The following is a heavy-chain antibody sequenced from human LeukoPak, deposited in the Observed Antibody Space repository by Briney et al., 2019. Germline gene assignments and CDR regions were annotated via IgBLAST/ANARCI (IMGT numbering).Heavy chain of an antibody. CDR2: INPNSGGT. J-gene: IGHJ4*02. V-gene: IGHV1-2*02. D-gene: IGHD3-10*01. CDR3: ARTTFYHDSGSYYFIDY. CDR1: GSTFIGYS. Sequence: GASVKVSCKASGSTFIGYSMHWVRQAPGQGLEWMGWINPNSGGTKYAQKVQGRVTMTRDTSASTAYMELSRLRSDDTAVYYCARTTFYHDSGSYYFIDYWGQGTLVTVSS.